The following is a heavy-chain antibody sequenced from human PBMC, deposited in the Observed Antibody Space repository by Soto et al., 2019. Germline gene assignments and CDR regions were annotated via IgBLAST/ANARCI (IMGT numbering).Heavy chain of an antibody. J-gene: IGHJ1*01. Sequence: PAGPLSLPLALPGASLTGSNWWRWARQPPGQTLEWLGELFYSGSTKYNPSLSSRVTISADQSYNVFSLRLTPVNASDTAMYYCVHHGGVPYCHDVWGQGVLVTVSS. CDR2: LFYSGST. CDR1: GASLTGSNW. V-gene: IGHV4-4*02. D-gene: IGHD1-26*01. CDR3: VHHGGVPYCHDV.